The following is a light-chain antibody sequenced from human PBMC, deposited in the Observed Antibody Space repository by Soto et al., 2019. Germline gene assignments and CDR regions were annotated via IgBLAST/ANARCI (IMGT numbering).Light chain of an antibody. J-gene: IGKJ1*01. V-gene: IGKV1-27*01. CDR2: AAS. CDR1: QGISNY. Sequence: DIQMTQSPSSLSASVGDRVTITCRASQGISNYLAWYQQKPGKVPKLLIYAASTLQSGITYRFSGSVSGTDFTISISSLQPEDVATYYCQKYNGAPWTFGQGTKVEIE. CDR3: QKYNGAPWT.